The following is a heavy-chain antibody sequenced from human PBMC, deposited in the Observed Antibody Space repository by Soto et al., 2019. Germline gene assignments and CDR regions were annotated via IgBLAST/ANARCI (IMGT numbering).Heavy chain of an antibody. D-gene: IGHD3-22*01. V-gene: IGHV1-2*02. J-gene: IGHJ4*02. Sequence: VKVSCKASGYTFTDYYVHWVRQAPGQGLEWMGWINPNSGGTKSAQKFQGRVTMTRDTSISTAYMELSRLRSDDTAVYYCARRKGDYYDSSGYHYYFDYWGQGTLVTVSS. CDR3: ARRKGDYYDSSGYHYYFDY. CDR1: GYTFTDYY. CDR2: INPNSGGT.